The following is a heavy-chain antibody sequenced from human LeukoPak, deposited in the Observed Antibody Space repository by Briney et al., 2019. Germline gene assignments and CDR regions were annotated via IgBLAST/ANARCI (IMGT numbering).Heavy chain of an antibody. CDR3: ASPPQLYSGSSYFDY. J-gene: IGHJ4*02. V-gene: IGHV3-11*01. Sequence: DSVKGRFTISRDNAKNSLYLQMNSLRAEDTAVYYCASPPQLYSGSSYFDYWGQGTLVTVSS. D-gene: IGHD1-26*01.